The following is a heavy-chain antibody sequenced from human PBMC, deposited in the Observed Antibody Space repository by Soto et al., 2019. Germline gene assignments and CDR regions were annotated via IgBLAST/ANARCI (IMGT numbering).Heavy chain of an antibody. D-gene: IGHD2-15*01. J-gene: IGHJ5*02. CDR2: IYYSGST. V-gene: IGHV4-31*03. CDR1: GGSISSGGYY. CDR3: ARGAYCSGGSCYLTNWFDP. Sequence: LSLTCTVSGGSISSGGYYWSWIRQHPGKGLEWIGYIYYSGSTYYNPSLKSRVTISVDTSKNQFSLKLSSVTAADTAVYYCARGAYCSGGSCYLTNWFDPWGQGTLVTVSS.